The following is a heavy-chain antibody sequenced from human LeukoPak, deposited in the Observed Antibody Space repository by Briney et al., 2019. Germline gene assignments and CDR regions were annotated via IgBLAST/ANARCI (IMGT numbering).Heavy chain of an antibody. CDR3: ARDRYGANSPFDY. CDR1: GFTFSTYG. J-gene: IGHJ4*02. Sequence: GGSLRLSCAASGFTFSTYGIHWVRQAPGKGLEWVAVIWSDGSNKYSADSVKGRFTISRDNSKGTLYLQMNSLGAEDTAVYFCARDRYGANSPFDYWGQGTLVTVSS. V-gene: IGHV3-33*01. D-gene: IGHD4-23*01. CDR2: IWSDGSNK.